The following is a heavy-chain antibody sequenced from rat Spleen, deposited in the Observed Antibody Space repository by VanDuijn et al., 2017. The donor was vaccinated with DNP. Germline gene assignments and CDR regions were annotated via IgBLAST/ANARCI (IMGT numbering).Heavy chain of an antibody. Sequence: EVQLVESGGGLVQPGRSLKLSCAVSGITFSDYAMAWVRQAPTKGLEWVASISTGGGNTYYRDSVKGRFTISRDNAKSTLYLQVNSLRSEDTATYYCARQRNNFDFWGQGVMVTVSS. J-gene: IGHJ2*01. V-gene: IGHV5-25*01. CDR3: ARQRNNFDF. CDR2: ISTGGGNT. CDR1: GITFSDYA.